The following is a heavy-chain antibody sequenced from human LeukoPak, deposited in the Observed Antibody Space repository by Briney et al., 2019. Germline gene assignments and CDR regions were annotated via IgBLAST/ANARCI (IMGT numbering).Heavy chain of an antibody. D-gene: IGHD1-14*01. Sequence: GGSLRLSCAASGFTFSSYSMNWVRQAPGKGLEWVSSISSSSSYIYYADSVKGRFTIPRDNAKNSLYLQMNSLRAEDTAVYYCARGESTEPYDYWGQGTLVTVSS. CDR2: ISSSSSYI. J-gene: IGHJ4*02. V-gene: IGHV3-21*01. CDR1: GFTFSSYS. CDR3: ARGESTEPYDY.